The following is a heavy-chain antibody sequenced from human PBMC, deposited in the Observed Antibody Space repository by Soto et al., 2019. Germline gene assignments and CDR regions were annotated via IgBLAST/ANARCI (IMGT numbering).Heavy chain of an antibody. CDR3: AKVSSSWYAGFFDL. CDR1: GFNFRRPA. Sequence: PCGSIRPSGTPSGFNFRRPAMTWVGQAPGKGLEWVSGLSDSGGSIYYADSVKGRFTISRDNSMNTLYLQMNTLRAEDTAIYYCAKVSSSWYAGFFDLWGQGTLVTVSS. CDR2: LSDSGGSI. D-gene: IGHD6-13*01. J-gene: IGHJ4*02. V-gene: IGHV3-23*01.